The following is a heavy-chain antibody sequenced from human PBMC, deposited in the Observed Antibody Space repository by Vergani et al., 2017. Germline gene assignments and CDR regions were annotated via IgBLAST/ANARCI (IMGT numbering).Heavy chain of an antibody. CDR2: IYSGGST. Sequence: EVQLVESGGGLVQPGGSLRLSCAASGFTVSRNYMSWVRQAPGKGLEWVSVIYSGGSTYYADSVKGRFTISRDNSKNTLYLQMNSLRAEDTAVYYCARGRGDGYNYDYFDYWGQGTLVTVSS. V-gene: IGHV3-66*02. D-gene: IGHD5-24*01. CDR1: GFTVSRNY. CDR3: ARGRGDGYNYDYFDY. J-gene: IGHJ4*02.